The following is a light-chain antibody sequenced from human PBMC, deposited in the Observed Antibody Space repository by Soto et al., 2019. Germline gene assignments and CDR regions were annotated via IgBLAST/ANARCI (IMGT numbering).Light chain of an antibody. CDR2: GAS. V-gene: IGKV3-15*01. Sequence: EIVMTQSPATLSVSPGERATLSCRASQSVSSNLAWYQQKPGQAPRLLIYGASTRATGIPARFSGSGSGTEFTLTISSLQSEDFAVYYCHNYNNWPPLTFVGGTKVEIK. CDR1: QSVSSN. J-gene: IGKJ4*01. CDR3: HNYNNWPPLT.